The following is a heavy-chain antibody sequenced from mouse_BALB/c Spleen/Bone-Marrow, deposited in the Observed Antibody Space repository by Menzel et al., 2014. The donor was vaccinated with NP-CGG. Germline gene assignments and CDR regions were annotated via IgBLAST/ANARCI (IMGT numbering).Heavy chain of an antibody. CDR1: GYTFTSYW. V-gene: IGHV1S127*01. J-gene: IGHJ4*01. Sequence: VKLQESGPELVRPGASVKMSCKASGYTFTSYWMHWVKQRPGQGLEWIGMIDPSNSETRLNQKFKDKATLNVDKSSNTAYMQLSTLTSEDSAVYYCARNYRYTRPYAMDYWGQGTSVTVSS. CDR3: ARNYRYTRPYAMDY. CDR2: IDPSNSET. D-gene: IGHD2-14*01.